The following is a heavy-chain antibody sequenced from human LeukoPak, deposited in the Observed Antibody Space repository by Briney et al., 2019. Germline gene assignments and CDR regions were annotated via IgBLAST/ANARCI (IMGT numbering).Heavy chain of an antibody. Sequence: PGRSLRLSCAASGFTFSSYGMHWVRQAPGKGLEWVAVISYDGSNKYYADSVKGRFTISRDNSKNTLYLQMNSLRAEDTAVYYCAREGSSSGWYGYYGMDVWGQGTTVTVSS. CDR3: AREGSSSGWYGYYGMDV. J-gene: IGHJ6*02. D-gene: IGHD6-19*01. V-gene: IGHV3-30*03. CDR2: ISYDGSNK. CDR1: GFTFSSYG.